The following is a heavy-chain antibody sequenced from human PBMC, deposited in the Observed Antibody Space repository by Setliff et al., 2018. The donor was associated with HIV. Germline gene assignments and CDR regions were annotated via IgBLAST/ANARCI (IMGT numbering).Heavy chain of an antibody. D-gene: IGHD1-20*01. CDR2: INIYNGNT. V-gene: IGHV1-18*01. J-gene: IGHJ6*02. CDR3: ARDSITHTPYYSYGLDV. CDR1: GYKFTSYV. Sequence: ASVKVSCKASGYKFTSYVINWVRQAPGQGLEWLAWINIYNGNTNYARRVQGRVTLTADTSPSTAYMELRSLTSDDTAVYYCARDSITHTPYYSYGLDVWGQGTTVTVSS.